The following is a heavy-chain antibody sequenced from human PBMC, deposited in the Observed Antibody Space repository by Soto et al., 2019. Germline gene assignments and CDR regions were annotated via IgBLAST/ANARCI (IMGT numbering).Heavy chain of an antibody. D-gene: IGHD4-17*01. CDR3: AKDTYGDSGSAMDV. Sequence: GGSLRLSCEASGLTLSQYGIHWVRQSPCKGLEWVAFISSDGSKRDYADAVKGRFTISRDNSKTNLQMNSLRLEDTAVYYCAKDTYGDSGSAMDVCGQLTTVAVCS. V-gene: IGHV3-30*18. CDR1: GLTLSQYG. CDR2: ISSDGSKR. J-gene: IGHJ6*02.